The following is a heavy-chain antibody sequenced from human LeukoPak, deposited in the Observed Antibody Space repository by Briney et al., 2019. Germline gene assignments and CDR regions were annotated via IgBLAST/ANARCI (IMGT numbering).Heavy chain of an antibody. V-gene: IGHV3-64D*09. Sequence: GGSLRLSCSASGFTFSSYTMHWVRQAPGKGLEYVSAISSNGGSTYYADSVKGRLTISRDNSKNTLYLQMSSLRAEDTAVYYCAKDLGPYGGGSFPGFHWGQGTLVTVSS. CDR1: GFTFSSYT. D-gene: IGHD3-10*01. CDR3: AKDLGPYGGGSFPGFH. CDR2: ISSNGGST. J-gene: IGHJ4*02.